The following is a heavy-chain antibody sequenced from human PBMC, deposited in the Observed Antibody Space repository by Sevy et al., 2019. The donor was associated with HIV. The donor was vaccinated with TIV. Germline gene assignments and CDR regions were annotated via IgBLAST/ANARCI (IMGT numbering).Heavy chain of an antibody. CDR3: ARGQVLRFLEWPTYGMDV. V-gene: IGHV3-11*04. CDR2: IGRTGNTI. D-gene: IGHD3-3*01. Sequence: GGSLRLSCAASGFTFSDYYMSWVRQAPGKGLEWVSYIGRTGNTIYYADSVKGRFTISRDNAKNTVYLQINSLRAEDTAVYYCARGQVLRFLEWPTYGMDVWGQGTTVTVSS. CDR1: GFTFSDYY. J-gene: IGHJ6*02.